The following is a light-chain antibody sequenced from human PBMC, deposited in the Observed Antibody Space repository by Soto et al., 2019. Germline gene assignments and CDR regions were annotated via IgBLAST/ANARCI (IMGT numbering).Light chain of an antibody. V-gene: IGKV3-11*01. J-gene: IGKJ1*01. Sequence: EIVLTQSPATLSLSPGERATISCRASQSVSSYLAWYQQKPGQAPRVLIYDASNRATGIPARFSGSGSGTDFTLTISSIEPEDFAVYYCQQYKTWPTFGQGTKVDIK. CDR3: QQYKTWPT. CDR2: DAS. CDR1: QSVSSY.